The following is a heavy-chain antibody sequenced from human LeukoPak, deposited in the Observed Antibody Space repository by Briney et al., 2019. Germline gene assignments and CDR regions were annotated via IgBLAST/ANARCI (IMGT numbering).Heavy chain of an antibody. CDR3: ARGGAARPDF. CDR1: GFTFSSYS. D-gene: IGHD6-6*01. V-gene: IGHV3-7*01. J-gene: IGHJ4*02. CDR2: IKADGGEK. Sequence: GGSLRLSCAASGFTFSSYSMNWVRQTPGKGLEWVAKIKADGGEKDHVASVKGRFTISRDNAKNSLYLQMNSLRVEDTAVYYCARGGAARPDFWGQGTLVTVSS.